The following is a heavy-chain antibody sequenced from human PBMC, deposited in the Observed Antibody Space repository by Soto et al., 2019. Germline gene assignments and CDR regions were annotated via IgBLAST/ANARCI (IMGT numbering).Heavy chain of an antibody. D-gene: IGHD3-10*01. CDR1: GGIFSSYG. V-gene: IGHV1-69*01. J-gene: IGHJ4*02. CDR2: IIPIFGTA. Sequence: QVQVVQSGAEVKKPGSSVKVSCKAPGGIFSSYGFSWVRQAPGQGLEWMGGIIPIFGTANYAQKFQGRVTITADESTTTSYMEVRGLRSEDTDVYYCAKDPYYYPSGSYLWGQGTLVTVSS. CDR3: AKDPYYYPSGSYL.